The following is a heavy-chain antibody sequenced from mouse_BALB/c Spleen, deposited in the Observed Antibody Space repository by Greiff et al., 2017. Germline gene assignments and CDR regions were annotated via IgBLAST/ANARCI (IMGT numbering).Heavy chain of an antibody. V-gene: IGHV1S56*01. D-gene: IGHD2-10*02. CDR2: IYPGNVNT. CDR3: ARKYGNYHYAMDY. J-gene: IGHJ4*01. CDR1: GYTFTSYY. Sequence: QVQLPQSGPELVKPGASVRISCKASGYTFTSYYIHWVKQRPGQGLEWIGWIYPGNVNTKYNEKFKGKATLTADKSSSTAYMQLSSLTSEDSAVYFCARKYGNYHYAMDYWGQGTSVTVSS.